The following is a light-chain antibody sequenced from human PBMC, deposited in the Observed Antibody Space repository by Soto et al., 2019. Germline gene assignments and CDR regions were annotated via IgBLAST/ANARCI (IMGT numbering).Light chain of an antibody. CDR1: SSDVGGNNY. J-gene: IGLJ2*01. Sequence: QYVLTQPPSASGSPGQSVAISWTGTSSDVGGNNYVSWYQQHPGKAPKLMVYEVTKRPSGVPDRFSGSKSGNTASLTVSGLQAEDEADYYCSSYAGSNNVIFGGGTKVTVL. CDR2: EVT. V-gene: IGLV2-8*01. CDR3: SSYAGSNNVI.